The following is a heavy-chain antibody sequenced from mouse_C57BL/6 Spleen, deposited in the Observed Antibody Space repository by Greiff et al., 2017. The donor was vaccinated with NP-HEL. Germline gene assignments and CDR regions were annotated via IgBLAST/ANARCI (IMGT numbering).Heavy chain of an antibody. CDR2: ISSGGSYT. J-gene: IGHJ2*01. CDR3: ASGGSYYFDY. Sequence: EVNLVESGGDLVKPGGSLKLSCAASGFTFSSYGMSWVRQTPDKRLEWVATISSGGSYTYYPDSVKGRFTISRDNAKNTLYLQMSSLKSEDTAMYYWASGGSYYFDYWGQGTTLTVSS. V-gene: IGHV5-6*01. CDR1: GFTFSSYG.